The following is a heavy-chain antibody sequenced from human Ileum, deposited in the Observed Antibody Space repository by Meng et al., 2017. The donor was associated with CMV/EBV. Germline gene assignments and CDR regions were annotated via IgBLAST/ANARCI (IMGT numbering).Heavy chain of an antibody. Sequence: SGFTFRTYEINWVRQAPGKGLEWVSSISSSSTNIYYADSLKGRFTISRDNAKNLLYLQINGLRAEDTAVYYCARKSPSPIAARHFDYWGQGALVTVSS. CDR1: GFTFRTYE. CDR3: ARKSPSPIAARHFDY. J-gene: IGHJ4*02. CDR2: ISSSSTNI. D-gene: IGHD6-6*01. V-gene: IGHV3-21*06.